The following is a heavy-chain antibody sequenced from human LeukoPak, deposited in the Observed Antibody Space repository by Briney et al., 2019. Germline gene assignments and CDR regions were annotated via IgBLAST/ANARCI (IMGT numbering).Heavy chain of an antibody. CDR3: ARDRQWLAQNYYYYYAMDV. CDR2: IWFDGSNE. D-gene: IGHD6-19*01. CDR1: GFSFINYG. J-gene: IGHJ6*02. Sequence: PGGSLRLSCAASGFSFINYGMHWVRQAPGKGPEWVAVIWFDGSNEYYADSVKGRFIISRDNSKNTLSLQMNSLRVEDTAVYYCARDRQWLAQNYYYYYAMDVWGQGTTVTVSS. V-gene: IGHV3-33*01.